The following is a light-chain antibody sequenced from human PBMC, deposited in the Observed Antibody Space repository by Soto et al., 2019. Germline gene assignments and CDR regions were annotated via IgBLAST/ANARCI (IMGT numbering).Light chain of an antibody. V-gene: IGLV2-14*03. CDR1: SSDVGGYNY. CDR3: SSYTSSSTRV. J-gene: IGLJ3*02. Sequence: SALTQPASVSGSPGQSIAISCTGTSSDVGGYNYVSWYQQYPGKAPKLMIYDVSNRPSGVSNRFSGSKSGNTASLTISGLQAEDEADYYCSSYTSSSTRVFGGGTQLTVL. CDR2: DVS.